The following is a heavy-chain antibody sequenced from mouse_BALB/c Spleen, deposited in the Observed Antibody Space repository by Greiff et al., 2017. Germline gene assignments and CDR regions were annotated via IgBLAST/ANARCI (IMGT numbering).Heavy chain of an antibody. CDR3: ASPYGNYVYAMDY. Sequence: VQLQQSGPELVKPGASVKISCKASGYSFTGYFMNWVMQSHGKSLEWIGRINPYNGDTFYNQKFKGKATLTVDKSSSTAHMELRSLASEDSAVYYCASPYGNYVYAMDYWGQGTSVTVSS. J-gene: IGHJ4*01. CDR2: INPYNGDT. D-gene: IGHD2-1*01. CDR1: GYSFTGYF. V-gene: IGHV1-20*02.